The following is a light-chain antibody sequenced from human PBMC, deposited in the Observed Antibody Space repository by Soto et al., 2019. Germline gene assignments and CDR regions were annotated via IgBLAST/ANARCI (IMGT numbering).Light chain of an antibody. J-gene: IGKJ1*01. CDR1: QSVDTTF. CDR2: GAS. CDR3: QQYMSSVT. Sequence: EIVLTQSPGSLSLSPGQRATLSCRASQSVDTTFFAWYHKKPGQAPRLLIYGASKRATGIPDRFSGSRSGTDFTLIISRLEHEDFAVYYCQQYMSSVTFGQGTKVEIK. V-gene: IGKV3-20*01.